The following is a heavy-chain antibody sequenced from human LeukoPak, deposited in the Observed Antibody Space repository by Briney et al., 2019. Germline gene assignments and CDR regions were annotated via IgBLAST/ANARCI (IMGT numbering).Heavy chain of an antibody. Sequence: GGSLRLSCAASGFTFSSYAMSWVRQAPGKGLEWVSAISGSGGSTYYADSVKGRFTISRDNAKNSLYLQMNSLRAEDTALYHCARGTDSSGYSAFDIWGQGTMVTVSS. D-gene: IGHD3-22*01. V-gene: IGHV3-23*01. CDR3: ARGTDSSGYSAFDI. CDR2: ISGSGGST. CDR1: GFTFSSYA. J-gene: IGHJ3*02.